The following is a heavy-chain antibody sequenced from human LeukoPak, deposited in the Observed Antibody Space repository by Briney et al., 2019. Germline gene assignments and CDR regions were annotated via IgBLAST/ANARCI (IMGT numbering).Heavy chain of an antibody. CDR3: ARLYSSSSGLRASDY. J-gene: IGHJ4*02. D-gene: IGHD6-6*01. CDR1: GFTFSSYV. Sequence: GGSLRLSCAASGFTFSSYVMNWVRQAPGKGLEWVSYICSSGSTIFYADSVKGRFTISRDNAKNSLYLQMNSLRAEDTAVYYCARLYSSSSGLRASDYWGQGTLVTVSS. CDR2: ICSSGSTI. V-gene: IGHV3-48*03.